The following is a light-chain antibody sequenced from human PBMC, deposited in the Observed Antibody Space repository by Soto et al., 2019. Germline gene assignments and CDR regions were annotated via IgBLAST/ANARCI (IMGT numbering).Light chain of an antibody. J-gene: IGLJ1*01. V-gene: IGLV2-14*01. CDR2: EVN. CDR3: SSFTTSSTYV. CDR1: SSDVGAYNY. Sequence: QSARTQPASVSGSPGQSITISCTGTSSDVGAYNYVSWYQQHPGKAPKLMIYEVNNRPSGVSNRFSGSKSGKTASLTISGLRAEDDADYYCSSFTTSSTYVFGTGTKLTVL.